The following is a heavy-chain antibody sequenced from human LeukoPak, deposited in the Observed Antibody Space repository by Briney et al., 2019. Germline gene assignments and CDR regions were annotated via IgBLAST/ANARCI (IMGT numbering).Heavy chain of an antibody. Sequence: GGSLRLSCAASGFTFSSYEMNWVRQAPGKGLEGVSYISSGGSIIYYADSVKGRFTISRDNAKNSLYLQMNSLRGEDTAVYYCARSLWFRCDYWGQGTLVTVSS. CDR2: ISSGGSII. J-gene: IGHJ4*02. V-gene: IGHV3-48*03. CDR3: ARSLWFRCDY. CDR1: GFTFSSYE. D-gene: IGHD5-18*01.